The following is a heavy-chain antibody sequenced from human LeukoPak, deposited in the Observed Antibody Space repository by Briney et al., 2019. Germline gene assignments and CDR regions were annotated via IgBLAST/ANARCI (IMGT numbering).Heavy chain of an antibody. V-gene: IGHV4-34*01. CDR3: ARVPPDLFGFDP. D-gene: IGHD3-10*01. J-gene: IGHJ5*02. CDR1: GGSFSGYC. CDR2: INHSGST. Sequence: SETLSLTCAVYGGSFSGYCWSWIRQPPGKGLEWIGEINHSGSTNYNPSLKSRVTISVDTSKNQFSLKLSSVTAADTAVYYCARVPPDLFGFDPWGQGTLVTVSS.